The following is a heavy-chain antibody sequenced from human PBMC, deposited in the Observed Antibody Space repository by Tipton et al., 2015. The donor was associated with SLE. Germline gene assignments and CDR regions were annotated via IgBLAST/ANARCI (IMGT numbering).Heavy chain of an antibody. CDR3: ARDLAARGGHYFDN. CDR1: GGSISSYY. CDR2: IYYSGST. Sequence: TLSLTCTVSGGSISSYYWSWIRQPPGKGLEWIGYIYYSGSTNYNPSLKSRVTISVDTSKNQFSLKLSSVTAADTAVYYCARDLAARGGHYFDNWGQGNLVTVSS. D-gene: IGHD6-6*01. V-gene: IGHV4-59*01. J-gene: IGHJ4*02.